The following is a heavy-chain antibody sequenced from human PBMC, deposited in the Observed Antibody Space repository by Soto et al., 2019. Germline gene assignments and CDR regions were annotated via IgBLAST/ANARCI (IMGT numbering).Heavy chain of an antibody. CDR3: EILQQRAGMGDYYGMDV. D-gene: IGHD1-1*01. J-gene: IGHJ6*02. V-gene: IGHV3-7*01. CDR2: IKQDGSEK. Sequence: GGSLRLSCAASGFIFSSYWMSWVRQAPGKGLEWVANIKQDGSEKYYVDSVKGRFTISRDNAKNSLYLQMNSLRAEDTAVYYCEILQQRAGMGDYYGMDVWGQGTTVNVSS. CDR1: GFIFSSYW.